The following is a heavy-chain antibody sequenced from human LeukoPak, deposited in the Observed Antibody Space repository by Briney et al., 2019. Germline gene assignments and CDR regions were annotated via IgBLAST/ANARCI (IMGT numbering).Heavy chain of an antibody. J-gene: IGHJ4*02. Sequence: ASVKLSCKASGYTFSNYGISWVRQAPGQGLEWLGWISAYNGNTHYAQKLQGRVTLTTDTSTSTAYMEVRSLRSDDTAVYFCARVIPDYYDSSGYPLFFDYWGQGTLVTVSS. CDR2: ISAYNGNT. V-gene: IGHV1-18*01. CDR1: GYTFSNYG. D-gene: IGHD3-22*01. CDR3: ARVIPDYYDSSGYPLFFDY.